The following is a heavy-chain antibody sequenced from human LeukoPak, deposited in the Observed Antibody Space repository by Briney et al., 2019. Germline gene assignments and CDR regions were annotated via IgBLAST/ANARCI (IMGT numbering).Heavy chain of an antibody. Sequence: PGGSLRLSCAASGFTFSSYAMSWVRQAPGKGLEWVSAISGSGGSTYYADSVKGRFTISRDNAKNSLYLQMNSLRAEDTAVYYCAREAYYYYYGMDVWGQGTTVTVSS. CDR1: GFTFSSYA. CDR3: AREAYYYYYGMDV. CDR2: ISGSGGST. J-gene: IGHJ6*02. V-gene: IGHV3-23*01.